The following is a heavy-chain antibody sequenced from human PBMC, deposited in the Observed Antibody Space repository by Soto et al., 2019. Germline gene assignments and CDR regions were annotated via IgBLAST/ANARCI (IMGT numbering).Heavy chain of an antibody. D-gene: IGHD2-2*01. CDR1: GGSVSSGTYH. CDR3: ARHPVYATGWQIDF. Sequence: NPSETLSLTCAVSGGSVSSGTYHWGWIRQPPGRGLEWLGRIHKSGTTYYNAALKSRLSVSMDTSKNQFSLKLSSVTATDTAVYFCARHPVYATGWQIDFWGQGALVTVSS. J-gene: IGHJ4*02. CDR2: IHKSGTT. V-gene: IGHV4-39*01.